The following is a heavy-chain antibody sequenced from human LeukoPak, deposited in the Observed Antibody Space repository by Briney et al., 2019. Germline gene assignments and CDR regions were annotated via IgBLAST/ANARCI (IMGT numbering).Heavy chain of an antibody. D-gene: IGHD4-17*01. J-gene: IGHJ3*01. CDR3: ARDRYGDHGDASDV. CDR1: GFTFSSY. V-gene: IGHV3-48*03. CDR2: INSGNTE. Sequence: AGGSLRLSCAASGFTFSSYMNWVRQAPGKGLEWVSYINSGNTEWYADSVKGRFTISRDNAKNSLFLQMNSLRVEDTAVYYCARDRYGDHGDASDVWGQGTMVTVSS.